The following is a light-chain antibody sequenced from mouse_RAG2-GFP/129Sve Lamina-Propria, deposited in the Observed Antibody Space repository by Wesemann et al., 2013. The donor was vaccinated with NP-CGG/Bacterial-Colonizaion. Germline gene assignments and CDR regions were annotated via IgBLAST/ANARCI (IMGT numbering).Light chain of an antibody. V-gene: IGKV6-13*01. J-gene: IGKJ5*01. CDR3: QQYNSYPLT. Sequence: DIVMTQSHKFMSTSVGDRVSITCKASQDVGTAVAWYQQKPGQSPKLLIYSASNRYTGVPDRFTGSGSGTDFTLTISNMQSEDLAEYFCQQYNSYPLTFGAGTKLELK. CDR2: SAS. CDR1: QDVGTA.